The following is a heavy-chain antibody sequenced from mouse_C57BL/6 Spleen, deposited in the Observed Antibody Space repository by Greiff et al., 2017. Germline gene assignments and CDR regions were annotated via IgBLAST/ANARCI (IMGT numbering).Heavy chain of an antibody. Sequence: EVQLVESGGGLVQPKGSLKLSCAASGFSFNTYAMNWVRQAPGKGLEWVARIRSKSNNYATYYADSVKDRFTISRDDSESMLYLQMNNLKTEDTAMYYCVRHRIPGDYFDYWGQGTTLTVSS. J-gene: IGHJ2*01. V-gene: IGHV10-1*01. CDR3: VRHRIPGDYFDY. CDR1: GFSFNTYA. CDR2: IRSKSNNYAT.